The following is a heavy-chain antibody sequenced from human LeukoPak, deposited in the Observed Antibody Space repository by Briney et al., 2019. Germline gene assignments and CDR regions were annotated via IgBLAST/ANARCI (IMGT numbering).Heavy chain of an antibody. D-gene: IGHD6-19*01. CDR3: ARATPISGWYSVY. V-gene: IGHV3-7*01. Sequence: GGSLRLSCAVSGFTFNNYWMSWVRQAPGKGLEWVANIKQDGSEKYYVDSVKGRFTISRDNAENSLYLQMTSLGAEDTAVYYCARATPISGWYSVYWGQGTLVTVSS. CDR1: GFTFNNYW. J-gene: IGHJ4*02. CDR2: IKQDGSEK.